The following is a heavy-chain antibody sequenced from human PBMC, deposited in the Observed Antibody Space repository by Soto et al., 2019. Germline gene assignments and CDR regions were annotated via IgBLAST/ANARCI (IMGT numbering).Heavy chain of an antibody. V-gene: IGHV3-30*18. CDR1: GFTFSSYG. CDR3: AKDLHCSSTSCYPTTTRSNYYYYGMDV. J-gene: IGHJ6*02. D-gene: IGHD2-2*01. CDR2: ISYGGSNK. Sequence: XEFLGLSFAACGFTFSSYGKHGVRQAPGKGLEWVAVISYGGSNKYYADSVKGRFTISRDNSKNTLYLQMNSLRAEDTAVYYCAKDLHCSSTSCYPTTTRSNYYYYGMDVCGQGTTVTVSS.